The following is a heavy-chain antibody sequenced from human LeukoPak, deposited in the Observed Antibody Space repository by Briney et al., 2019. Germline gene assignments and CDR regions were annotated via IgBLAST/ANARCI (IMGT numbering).Heavy chain of an antibody. CDR2: ISTYDGNT. Sequence: ASVKVSCKGSGYTFTTYGFNSVRQAPGQGLEWMGWISTYDGNTNYAEKFQGRVTMTTDTSTSTAYMELRSLRSDDTALYYCARDRGRQKWFQGFDPWGQGTLVTVSS. CDR1: GYTFTTYG. J-gene: IGHJ5*02. D-gene: IGHD3-22*01. CDR3: ARDRGRQKWFQGFDP. V-gene: IGHV1-18*01.